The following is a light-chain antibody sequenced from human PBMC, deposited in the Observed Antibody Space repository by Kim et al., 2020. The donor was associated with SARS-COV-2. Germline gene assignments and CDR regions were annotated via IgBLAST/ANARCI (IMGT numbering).Light chain of an antibody. Sequence: SITNSCTGTSSDVGGYNYVSWYQQHPGKAPKLMIYDVSNRPSGVSNRFSGSKSGNTASLTISGLQAEDEADYYCSSYTSSSTLGVVFGGGTQLTVL. CDR3: SSYTSSSTLGVV. J-gene: IGLJ2*01. V-gene: IGLV2-14*03. CDR1: SSDVGGYNY. CDR2: DVS.